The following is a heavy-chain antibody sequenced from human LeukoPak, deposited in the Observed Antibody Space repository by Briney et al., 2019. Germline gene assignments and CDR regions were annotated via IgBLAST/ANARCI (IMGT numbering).Heavy chain of an antibody. J-gene: IGHJ6*03. CDR3: ARKGDFSSGYPYMDV. Sequence: SETLSLTCAVYGGSFSGYYWSWIRQPPGKGLEWIGEINHSGSTNYNPSLKSRVTISVDTSKNQFSLKLSSVTAADTAVYYCARKGDFSSGYPYMDVWGKGTTVTVSS. D-gene: IGHD3-3*01. CDR2: INHSGST. CDR1: GGSFSGYY. V-gene: IGHV4-34*01.